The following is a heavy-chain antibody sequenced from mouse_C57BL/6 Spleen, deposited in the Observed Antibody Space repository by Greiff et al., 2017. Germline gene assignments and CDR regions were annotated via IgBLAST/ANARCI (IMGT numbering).Heavy chain of an antibody. Sequence: VKLKQPGAELVKPGASVKVSCKASGYTFTSYWMHWVKQRPGQGLEWIGRIHPSDSDTNYNQKFKGKATLTVDKSSSIAYRQLSSLTSEDSAVYYCAITYGSSSFDYWGQGTTRTVSS. CDR1: GYTFTSYW. D-gene: IGHD1-1*01. V-gene: IGHV1-74*01. CDR2: IHPSDSDT. CDR3: AITYGSSSFDY. J-gene: IGHJ2*01.